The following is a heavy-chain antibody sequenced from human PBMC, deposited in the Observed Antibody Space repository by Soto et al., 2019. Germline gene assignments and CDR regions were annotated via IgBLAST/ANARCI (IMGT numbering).Heavy chain of an antibody. V-gene: IGHV5-51*01. Sequence: GESLKISCKGSGYSFTSYGIGWVRQMPGKGLEWMGIIYPGDSDTRYSPSFQGQVTISADKSISTAYLQWSSLKASDTAMYYCARSSSETVEYFQHWGQGTLVTVSS. CDR1: GYSFTSYG. CDR3: ARSSSETVEYFQH. CDR2: IYPGDSDT. D-gene: IGHD2-2*01. J-gene: IGHJ1*01.